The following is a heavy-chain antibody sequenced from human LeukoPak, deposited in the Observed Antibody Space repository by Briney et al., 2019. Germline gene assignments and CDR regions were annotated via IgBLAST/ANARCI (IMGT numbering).Heavy chain of an antibody. CDR2: INPSGGRT. V-gene: IGHV1-46*01. CDR3: ASKDSSGWYEEA. CDR1: GYTFATYY. Sequence: ASVKVSCKASGYTFATYYMHWVRQAPGQGLEWMGVINPSGGRTSYAQKFQGRVTMTRDTSTSTVYMELSSLRSEDTAVYYCASKDSSGWYEEAWGQGTLVTVSS. D-gene: IGHD6-19*01. J-gene: IGHJ4*02.